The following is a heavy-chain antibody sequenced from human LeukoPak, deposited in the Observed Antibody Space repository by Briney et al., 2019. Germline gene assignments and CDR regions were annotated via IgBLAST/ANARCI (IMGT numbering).Heavy chain of an antibody. CDR1: GGSISSDY. CDR2: IYYSGST. Sequence: SETLSLTCTVSGGSISSDYWTWIRQPPGKGLEWIGHIYYSGSTNYNPSLKSRVTISVDTSKNQFSLKLSSVTAADTAVYYCARAVHRTPNWVDPWGQGTLVTVSP. J-gene: IGHJ5*02. V-gene: IGHV4-59*01. CDR3: ARAVHRTPNWVDP. D-gene: IGHD2-15*01.